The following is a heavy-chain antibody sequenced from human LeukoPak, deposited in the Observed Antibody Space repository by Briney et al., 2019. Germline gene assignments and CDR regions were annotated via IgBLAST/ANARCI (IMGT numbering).Heavy chain of an antibody. CDR2: ISSSSSYI. V-gene: IGHV3-21*01. Sequence: AGSLTLSSAASGFTFSSHSMNWVSPAPGKGLEWVSSISSSSSYIYYADSGKVLFTISRDNAKNSLYLQMNSLRAEDTAVYYCARDLPFDSSGYYVEVIGYWGQGTLVTVSS. D-gene: IGHD3-22*01. CDR1: GFTFSSHS. J-gene: IGHJ4*02. CDR3: ARDLPFDSSGYYVEVIGY.